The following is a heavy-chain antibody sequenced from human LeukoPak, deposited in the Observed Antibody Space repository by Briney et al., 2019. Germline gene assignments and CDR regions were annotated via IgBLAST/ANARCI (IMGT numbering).Heavy chain of an antibody. CDR3: AKDRDCSSTGCYVFAN. D-gene: IGHD2-2*01. Sequence: GGSLRLSCAASGVTLRNYAMTWIRQAPGKGLQWVSVISGDGEGTYYADFVRGRFTISRDNSKNTMYLQMNNLRAEDTAIYYCAKDRDCSSTGCYVFANWGQGTLVTVSS. CDR2: ISGDGEGT. CDR1: GVTLRNYA. J-gene: IGHJ4*02. V-gene: IGHV3-23*01.